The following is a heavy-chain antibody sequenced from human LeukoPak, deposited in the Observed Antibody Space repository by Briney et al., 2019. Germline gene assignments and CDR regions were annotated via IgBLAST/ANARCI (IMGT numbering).Heavy chain of an antibody. CDR2: ISGSGGSI. V-gene: IGHV3-23*01. CDR1: GFTFSNYA. D-gene: IGHD2-15*01. J-gene: IGHJ5*02. CDR3: AKCRSSSGSCRFDP. Sequence: GGSLRLFCAASGFTFSNYAKSWVRQAPGKGLEWVSAISGSGGSIYYADSVKGRFTISRDNSKNTLYLQMNSLRAEDTAVYYCAKCRSSSGSCRFDPWGQGTLVTVSS.